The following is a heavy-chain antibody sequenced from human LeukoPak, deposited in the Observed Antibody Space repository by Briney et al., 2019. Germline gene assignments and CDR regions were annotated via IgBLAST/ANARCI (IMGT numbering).Heavy chain of an antibody. CDR1: SGSISSSSYY. Sequence: SETLSLTCTVSSGSISSSSYYWGWIRQPPGKGLEWIGSIYYSGSTYYNPSLKSRVTISVDTSKNQFSLKLSSVTAADTAVYYCARDRAFVENYFDYWGQGTLVTVSS. CDR2: IYYSGST. D-gene: IGHD3-3*02. J-gene: IGHJ4*02. V-gene: IGHV4-39*07. CDR3: ARDRAFVENYFDY.